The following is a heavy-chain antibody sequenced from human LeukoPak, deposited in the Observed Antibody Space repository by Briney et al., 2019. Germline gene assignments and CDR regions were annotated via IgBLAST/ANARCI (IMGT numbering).Heavy chain of an antibody. D-gene: IGHD3-3*01. Sequence: PSQTLSLTCTVSGGSISSYYWSWIRQPPGKGLEWIGYIYYSGSTNYNPSLKSRVTISVDTSKNQFSLKLSSVTAADTAAYYCARGDYDFWSGYPNWFDPWGQGTLVTVSS. J-gene: IGHJ5*02. CDR3: ARGDYDFWSGYPNWFDP. CDR1: GGSISSYY. V-gene: IGHV4-59*01. CDR2: IYYSGST.